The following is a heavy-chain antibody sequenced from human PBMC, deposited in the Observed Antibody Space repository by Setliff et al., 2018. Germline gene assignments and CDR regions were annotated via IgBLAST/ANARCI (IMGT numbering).Heavy chain of an antibody. CDR2: ISAYSGET. CDR1: GYTFNSYG. J-gene: IGHJ4*02. Sequence: GASVKVSCKASGYTFNSYGIIWVRQAPGQGPEWMGWISAYSGETNYAQIFQGRVTMTTDTPTSTAYMELRSLTSDDTAVYYCARGQTLRHFDWPTAFDYWGLGTLVTVS. CDR3: ARGQTLRHFDWPTAFDY. V-gene: IGHV1-18*01. D-gene: IGHD3-9*01.